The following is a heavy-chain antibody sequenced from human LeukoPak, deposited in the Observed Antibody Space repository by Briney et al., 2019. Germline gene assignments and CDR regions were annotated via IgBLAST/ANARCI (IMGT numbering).Heavy chain of an antibody. J-gene: IGHJ4*02. CDR2: ISSSSSTI. CDR1: GFTFSSYS. V-gene: IGHV3-48*04. D-gene: IGHD2-15*01. CDR3: ARDSPGWCSGGSCYSLDY. Sequence: GGSLRLSCAASGFTFSSYSMNWVRQAPGKGLEWVSYISSSSSTIYYADSVKGRFTISRDNAKNSLYLQMNSLRAEDTAVYYCARDSPGWCSGGSCYSLDYWGQGTLVTVSS.